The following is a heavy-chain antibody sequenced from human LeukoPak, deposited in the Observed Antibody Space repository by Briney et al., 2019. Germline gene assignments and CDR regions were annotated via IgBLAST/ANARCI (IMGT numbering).Heavy chain of an antibody. D-gene: IGHD1-26*01. J-gene: IGHJ5*02. V-gene: IGHV3-74*01. CDR3: AKPNNGSHSWFDP. Sequence: GGSLRLSCAASGFTFSSYWMNWVRQAPGKGLVWVSRINGDGSSTNYADSVKGRFTISRDNSKNTLYLQMNSLRAEDTAVYYCAKPNNGSHSWFDPWGQGTLVTVSS. CDR2: INGDGSST. CDR1: GFTFSSYW.